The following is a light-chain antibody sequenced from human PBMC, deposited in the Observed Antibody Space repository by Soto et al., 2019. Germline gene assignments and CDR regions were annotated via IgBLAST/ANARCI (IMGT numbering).Light chain of an antibody. CDR3: SSYRSSSLVI. V-gene: IGLV2-14*01. CDR1: NSDVGGYNY. J-gene: IGLJ2*01. CDR2: DVG. Sequence: QSVLTQPASVSGSPGQSITISCTGINSDVGGYNYVSWYQQHPGKAPKLMINDVGDRPLGVSDRFSGSKSGNTASLTISGLQAEDEADYYCSSYRSSSLVIFGGGTKLTVL.